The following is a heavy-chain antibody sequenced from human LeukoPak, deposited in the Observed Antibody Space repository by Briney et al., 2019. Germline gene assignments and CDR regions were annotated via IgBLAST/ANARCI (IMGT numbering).Heavy chain of an antibody. CDR2: IIPILGIA. J-gene: IGHJ4*02. CDR1: GYTFTNYD. V-gene: IGHV1-69*04. D-gene: IGHD5-18*01. Sequence: SVKVSCKASGYTFTNYDINWVRQAPGQGLEWMGRIIPILGIANYAQKFQGRVTITADKSTSTAYMELSSLRSEDTAVYYCARDGGYVDTAMVMFGVFDYWGQGTLVTVSS. CDR3: ARDGGYVDTAMVMFGVFDY.